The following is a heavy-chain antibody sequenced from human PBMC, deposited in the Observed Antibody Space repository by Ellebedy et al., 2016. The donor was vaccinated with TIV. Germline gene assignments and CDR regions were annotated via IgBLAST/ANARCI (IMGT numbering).Heavy chain of an antibody. CDR1: GFTFSSYG. J-gene: IGHJ6*02. CDR3: AKEVFLGGYGMDV. CDR2: ISYDGSNK. Sequence: GGSLRLXCAASGFTFSSYGMHWVRQAPGKGLEWVAVISYDGSNKYYADSVKGRFTISRDNSKNTLYLQMNSLRAEDTAVYYCAKEVFLGGYGMDVWGQGTTVTVSS. D-gene: IGHD3-16*01. V-gene: IGHV3-30*18.